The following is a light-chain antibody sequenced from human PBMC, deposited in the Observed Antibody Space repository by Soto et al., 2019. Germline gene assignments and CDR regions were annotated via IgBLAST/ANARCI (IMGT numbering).Light chain of an antibody. CDR3: GTWDSSLGYV. CDR2: DNN. V-gene: IGLV1-51*01. Sequence: QSVLTQPPSVSAGPGQKVTISCSGSSSNIGNNYVSWYQQLPGTAPKLLIYDNNKRPSGIPDRFSGSKSGTSATLGITGLQTGDEADYYCGTWDSSLGYVFGTGTKVTVL. J-gene: IGLJ1*01. CDR1: SSNIGNNY.